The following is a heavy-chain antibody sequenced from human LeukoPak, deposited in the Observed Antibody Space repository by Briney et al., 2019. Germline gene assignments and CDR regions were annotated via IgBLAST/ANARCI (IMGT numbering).Heavy chain of an antibody. D-gene: IGHD4-17*01. Sequence: ASVKVSCMASGYTFTSYDINWVRQATGQGLEWMGWMNPNSGNTGYAQKFQGRVTMTRNTSISTAYMELSSLRSEDTAVYYCARTSPTYYYMDVWGKGTTVTVSS. CDR1: GYTFTSYD. J-gene: IGHJ6*03. V-gene: IGHV1-8*01. CDR2: MNPNSGNT. CDR3: ARTSPTYYYMDV.